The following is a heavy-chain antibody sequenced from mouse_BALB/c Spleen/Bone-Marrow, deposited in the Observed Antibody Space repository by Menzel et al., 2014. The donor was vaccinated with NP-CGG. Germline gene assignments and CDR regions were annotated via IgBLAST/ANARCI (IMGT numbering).Heavy chain of an antibody. Sequence: EVQLQESGPVLVKPSQSLSLTCTVTAYSITSGYGWHWIRQFPGNKLEWMGYIHYSGTTHYNPSLKSRISITRDTSKNQYVLQLNYVTTEDTATYNCAREARTTARFAYWGQGTLATVSA. CDR1: AYSITSGYG. CDR3: AREARTTARFAY. V-gene: IGHV3-1*02. CDR2: IHYSGTT. J-gene: IGHJ3*01. D-gene: IGHD1-2*01.